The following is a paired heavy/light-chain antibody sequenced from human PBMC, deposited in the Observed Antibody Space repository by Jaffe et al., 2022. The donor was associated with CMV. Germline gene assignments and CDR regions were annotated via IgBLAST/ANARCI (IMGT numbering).Light chain of an antibody. CDR2: WAS. CDR1: QSVLYSSNKKNF. CDR3: QQYYTSPQWT. J-gene: IGKJ1*01. V-gene: IGKV4-1*01. Sequence: DIVMTQSPDSLAVSLGERATISCKSSQSVLYSSNKKNFLAWYQQKPGQPPKLLIYWASTRESGVPDRFSGSGSGTDFTLTISSLQAEDVAVYYCQQYYTSPQWTFGQGTKVEIK.
Heavy chain of an antibody. Sequence: EVQLLESGGGLIQPGESLRLSCVTSGFSLSSQAMNWVRQAPGKGLEWVSRISGGGDSTHYGDAVKGRFTISRDISKNTMFLQMNSLRVEDTAVYYCAKDGYNDGWYKGAFDDWGPGTLVTVSP. D-gene: IGHD6-19*01. CDR2: ISGGGDST. CDR3: AKDGYNDGWYKGAFDD. J-gene: IGHJ4*02. V-gene: IGHV3-23*01. CDR1: GFSLSSQA.